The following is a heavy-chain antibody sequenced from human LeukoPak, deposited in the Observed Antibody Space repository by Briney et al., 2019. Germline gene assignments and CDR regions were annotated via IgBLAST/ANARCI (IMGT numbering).Heavy chain of an antibody. CDR3: ARGRPRAMGPPAPYKWFGP. CDR2: INHSGST. V-gene: IGHV4-34*01. Sequence: SETLSLTCAVYGGSFSGYYWSWIRQPPGKGLEWIGEINHSGSTNYNPSLKSRVTISVDTSKNQFSLKLSSVTAADTAVYYCARGRPRAMGPPAPYKWFGPRGPGNL. J-gene: IGHJ5*01. D-gene: IGHD6-25*01. CDR1: GGSFSGYY.